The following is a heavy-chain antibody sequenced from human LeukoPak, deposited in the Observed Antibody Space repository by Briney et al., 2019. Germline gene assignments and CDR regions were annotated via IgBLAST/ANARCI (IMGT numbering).Heavy chain of an antibody. Sequence: PSETLSLTCAVSGGSISSGGYSWSWIRQPPGTGLEWIGYIYHSGSTYYNPSLKSRVTISVDRSKNQFSLKLSSVTAADTAVYYCARGYDSSGYYSHRYLDYWGQGTLVTVSS. D-gene: IGHD3-22*01. CDR2: IYHSGST. J-gene: IGHJ4*02. CDR3: ARGYDSSGYYSHRYLDY. V-gene: IGHV4-30-2*01. CDR1: GGSISSGGYS.